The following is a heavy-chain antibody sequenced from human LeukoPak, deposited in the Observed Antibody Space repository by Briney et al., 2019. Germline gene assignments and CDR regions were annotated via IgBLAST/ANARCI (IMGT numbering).Heavy chain of an antibody. CDR2: IYHSGST. D-gene: IGHD1-26*01. J-gene: IGHJ4*02. V-gene: IGHV4-38-2*02. Sequence: SETLSLTCTVSGYSISSGYYWGWIRQPPGKGLEWIGSIYHSGSTYYNPSLKSRVTISVDTSKNQFSLKLSSVTAADTAVYYCARREWELRDFDYWGQGTLVTVSS. CDR1: GYSISSGYY. CDR3: ARREWELRDFDY.